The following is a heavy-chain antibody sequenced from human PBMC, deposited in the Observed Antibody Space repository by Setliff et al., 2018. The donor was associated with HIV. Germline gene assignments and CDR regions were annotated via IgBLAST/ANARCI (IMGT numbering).Heavy chain of an antibody. D-gene: IGHD3-10*01. CDR2: IFYSGNP. CDR1: GGSISSHY. Sequence: LSLTCTVSGGSISSHYWSWIRQPPGKGLEWIGYIFYSGNPNYNPSLKGRVTISLDTSKKQFSLRLRSVTAADTAVYYRARAYGSERLNWSFDYWGQGTLVTVSS. CDR3: ARAYGSERLNWSFDY. J-gene: IGHJ4*02. V-gene: IGHV4-59*11.